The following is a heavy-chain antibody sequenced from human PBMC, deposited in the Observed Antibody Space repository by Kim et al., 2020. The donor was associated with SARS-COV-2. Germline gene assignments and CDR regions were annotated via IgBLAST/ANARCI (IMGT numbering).Heavy chain of an antibody. CDR3: ARESYSSSWQTNYYYYYGMDV. J-gene: IGHJ6*02. CDR1: GGSISSSSYY. D-gene: IGHD6-13*01. Sequence: SETLSLTCTVSGGSISSSSYYWGWIRQPPGKGLEWIGSIYYSGSTYYNPSLKSRVTISVDTSKNQFSLKLSSVTAADTAVYYCARESYSSSWQTNYYYYYGMDVWGQGNTVTVSS. CDR2: IYYSGST. V-gene: IGHV4-39*07.